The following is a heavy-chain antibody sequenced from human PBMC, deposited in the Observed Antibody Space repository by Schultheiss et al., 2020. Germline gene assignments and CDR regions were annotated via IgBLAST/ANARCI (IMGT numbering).Heavy chain of an antibody. CDR3: AREGRGNFQH. J-gene: IGHJ1*01. Sequence: SETLSLTCAVSGGSIRSFYWSWIRQPPGKGLEWIGYIHYSGSTNYNPSLKSRVTISVDTSNNQFSLKLSSVTAADTAVYYCAREGRGNFQHWGQGTLVTVSS. CDR1: GGSIRSFY. CDR2: IHYSGST. V-gene: IGHV4-59*01. D-gene: IGHD3-10*01.